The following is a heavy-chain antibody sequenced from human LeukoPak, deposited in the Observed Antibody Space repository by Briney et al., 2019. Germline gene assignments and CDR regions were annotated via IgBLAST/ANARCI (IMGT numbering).Heavy chain of an antibody. Sequence: PSETLSLTCTVSGDSITDSYWHWFRQPPGQRLEWIGYMHNSGTTHSNPSLKSRVAVSVDTSNNQLFLKMTSVTTADTAIYYCAGRPYSIPGYFDLWGRGALVTVSS. CDR1: GDSITDSY. D-gene: IGHD1-26*01. J-gene: IGHJ2*01. V-gene: IGHV4-59*01. CDR2: MHNSGTT. CDR3: AGRPYSIPGYFDL.